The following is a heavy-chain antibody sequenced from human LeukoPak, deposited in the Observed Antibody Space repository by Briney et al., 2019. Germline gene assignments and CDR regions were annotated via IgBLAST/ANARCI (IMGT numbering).Heavy chain of an antibody. CDR2: IYYSGST. V-gene: IGHV4-39*01. Sequence: PSETLSLTCTVCGGSISSSSYYWGWIRQPPGKGLEWIGSIYYSGSTYYNPSLKSRVTISVDTSKNQFSLKLSSVTAADTAVYYCARLNYDFWSGKLYYYYYYMDVWGKGTTVTVS. D-gene: IGHD3-3*01. CDR3: ARLNYDFWSGKLYYYYYYMDV. J-gene: IGHJ6*03. CDR1: GGSISSSSYY.